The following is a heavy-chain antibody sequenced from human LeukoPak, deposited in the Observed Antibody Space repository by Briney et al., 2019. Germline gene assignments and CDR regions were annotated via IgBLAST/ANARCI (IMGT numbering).Heavy chain of an antibody. CDR2: MNPNSGNT. Sequence: ASVKVSCKASGYTFTSYDINWVRQATGQGLEWMGWMNPNSGNTGYAQKFQGRVTMTRNTSISTAYMELSSLRSEDTAVYYCARAPHYGSGSFFDYWGQGTLVTVSS. CDR1: GYTFTSYD. V-gene: IGHV1-8*01. CDR3: ARAPHYGSGSFFDY. D-gene: IGHD3-10*01. J-gene: IGHJ4*02.